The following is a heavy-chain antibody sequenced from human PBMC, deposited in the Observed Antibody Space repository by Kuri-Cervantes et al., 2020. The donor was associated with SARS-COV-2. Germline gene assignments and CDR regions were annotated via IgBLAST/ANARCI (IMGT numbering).Heavy chain of an antibody. Sequence: GESLKISCAASGFTFGSYGMHWVRQAPGKGLEWVAYISFDGSIKDKTASGKGRFTISRDNSQNTLYLQMNSLRSEDTAVYYCARDRVGVHDSWGQGSLVTVSS. CDR2: ISFDGSIK. V-gene: IGHV3-30*03. J-gene: IGHJ4*02. D-gene: IGHD2-21*01. CDR3: ARDRVGVHDS. CDR1: GFTFGSYG.